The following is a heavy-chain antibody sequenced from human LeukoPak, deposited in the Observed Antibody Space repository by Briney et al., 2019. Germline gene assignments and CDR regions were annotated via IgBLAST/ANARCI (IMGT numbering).Heavy chain of an antibody. CDR1: GYIFISYA. Sequence: ASVKVSCKASGYIFISYAMHWVRQAPGQRLEWMGWINAGNGNTKYSQKFQGRVTITRDTSATTVYMELSSLRPEDTAVYYCARHRPRHGDTADYWGQGTLVTVSS. CDR3: ARHRPRHGDTADY. CDR2: INAGNGNT. D-gene: IGHD5-18*01. V-gene: IGHV1-3*01. J-gene: IGHJ4*02.